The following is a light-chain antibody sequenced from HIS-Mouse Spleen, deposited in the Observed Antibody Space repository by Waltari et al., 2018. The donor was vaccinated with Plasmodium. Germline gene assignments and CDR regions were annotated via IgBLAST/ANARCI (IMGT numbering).Light chain of an antibody. Sequence: EIVMTQSPATLSVSPGERATLSCRARQSVSSNLAWYQQKHGQAPRLLIYGASTRATGIPARFSGSGSGTEFTLTISSLQSEDFAVYYCQQYNNWSFTFGPGTKVDIK. CDR2: GAS. V-gene: IGKV3-15*01. J-gene: IGKJ3*01. CDR1: QSVSSN. CDR3: QQYNNWSFT.